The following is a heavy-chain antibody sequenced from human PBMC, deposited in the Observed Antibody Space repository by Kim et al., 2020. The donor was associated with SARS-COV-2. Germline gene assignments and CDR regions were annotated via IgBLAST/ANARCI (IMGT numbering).Heavy chain of an antibody. D-gene: IGHD6-19*01. J-gene: IGHJ4*02. CDR3: AKAQPLGSGWYVFGD. CDR1: GFTVNNFA. Sequence: GGSLRLSCGASGFTVNNFAMSWVRQAPGKGLEWVSTDPGGGGRTFYADSVKGRFTISRDNSKNTVFLQMNSVRAEDTAVYYCAKAQPLGSGWYVFGDWGQGSLVTVSS. V-gene: IGHV3-23*01. CDR2: DPGGGGRT.